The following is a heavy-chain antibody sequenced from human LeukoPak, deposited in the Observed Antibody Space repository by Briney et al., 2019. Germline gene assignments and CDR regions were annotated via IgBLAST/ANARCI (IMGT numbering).Heavy chain of an antibody. CDR1: GFTFSDYW. D-gene: IGHD6-13*01. CDR3: AKEHIGSWLKIDY. V-gene: IGHV3-74*01. J-gene: IGHJ4*02. CDR2: INSDGSNT. Sequence: GGSLRLSCAASGFTFSDYWMYWVRQAPGKGLVWVSYINSDGSNTNYADSVKGRFTISRDNSKNTLYLQMNSLRAEDTAVYYCAKEHIGSWLKIDYWGQGTLVTVSS.